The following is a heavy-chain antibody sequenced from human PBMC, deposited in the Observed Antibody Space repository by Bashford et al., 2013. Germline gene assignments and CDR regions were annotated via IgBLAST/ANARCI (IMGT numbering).Heavy chain of an antibody. CDR1: GYTFTGYY. D-gene: IGHD3-22*01. V-gene: IGHV1-2*02. Sequence: ASVKVSCKASGYTFTGYYMHWVRQAPGQGLEWMGWISPNSGGTNYAQKFQGRVTMTRDTSISTAYMELSRLRSDDTAVFYCARGDSVYSYDSSGHSHWGQGTLVTVSS. CDR2: ISPNSGGT. CDR3: ARGDSVYSYDSSGHSH. J-gene: IGHJ1*01.